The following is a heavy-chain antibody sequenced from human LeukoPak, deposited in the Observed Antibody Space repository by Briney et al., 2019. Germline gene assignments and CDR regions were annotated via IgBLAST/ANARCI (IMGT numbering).Heavy chain of an antibody. V-gene: IGHV3-9*01. Sequence: GGSLRLSCAASGFTFDDYAMHWVRQAPGKGLEWVSGISWNSGSIGYADSVKGRFTISRDNAKNSLYLHMNSLRAEDTALYYCAKGLRFLEWLFPEENYYYYGMDVWGQGTTVTVSS. CDR3: AKGLRFLEWLFPEENYYYYGMDV. CDR2: ISWNSGSI. J-gene: IGHJ6*02. CDR1: GFTFDDYA. D-gene: IGHD3-3*01.